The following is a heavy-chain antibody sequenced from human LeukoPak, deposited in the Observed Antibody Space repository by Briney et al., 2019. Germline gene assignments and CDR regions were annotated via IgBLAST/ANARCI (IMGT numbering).Heavy chain of an antibody. V-gene: IGHV3-21*01. Sequence: GGSLRLSCAASGFTFSSYSMNWVRQAPGKGLEWVSSISSSSYIYYADSVKGRFTISRDNAKNSLYLQMNSLRAEDTAVYYCARISSTAAGTSYYYYYYMDVWGKGTTVTVSS. D-gene: IGHD6-13*01. CDR1: GFTFSSYS. CDR3: ARISSTAAGTSYYYYYYMDV. J-gene: IGHJ6*03. CDR2: ISSSSYI.